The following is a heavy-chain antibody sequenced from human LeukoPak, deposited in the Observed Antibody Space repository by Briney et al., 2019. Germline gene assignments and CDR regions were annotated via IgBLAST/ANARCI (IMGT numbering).Heavy chain of an antibody. CDR1: GYIFTSYD. J-gene: IGHJ6*03. Sequence: ASVKVSCKASGYIFTSYDINWVRQATGQGLEWMGWMNPNSGNTGYAQKFQGRVTITRNTSISTAYMELSSLRSEDTAVYYCARFHCSSTSCYADYYYMDVWGKGTTVTVSS. CDR2: MNPNSGNT. CDR3: ARFHCSSTSCYADYYYMDV. V-gene: IGHV1-8*03. D-gene: IGHD2-2*01.